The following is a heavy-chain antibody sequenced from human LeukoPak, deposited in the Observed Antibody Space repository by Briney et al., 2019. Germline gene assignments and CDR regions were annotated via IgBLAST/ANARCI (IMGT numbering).Heavy chain of an antibody. J-gene: IGHJ4*02. Sequence: PGGXXSLSCAASGFAFDDYAMHWGRQAPGKGLEWVYLISGDGGSTYYADSVKGRFTISRDNSKNSLYLQMNSLRTEDTALYYCAKDRGTFGGVIATFDYWGQGTLVTVSS. V-gene: IGHV3-43*02. D-gene: IGHD3-16*02. CDR3: AKDRGTFGGVIATFDY. CDR1: GFAFDDYA. CDR2: ISGDGGST.